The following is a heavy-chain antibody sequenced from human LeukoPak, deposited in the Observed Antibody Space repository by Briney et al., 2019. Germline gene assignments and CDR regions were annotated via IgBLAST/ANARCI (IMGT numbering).Heavy chain of an antibody. CDR2: IYSPGT. Sequence: PSETLSLTCTVSAGSINSGDYYWSWIRQPAGKGLEWIGRIYSPGTNYNYNPSVKSRVTISIDTSKNQFSPKLTSVTAADTAVYYCARGIGTSYDSSRDAFDTWGQGTMVTVSS. CDR3: ARGIGTSYDSSRDAFDT. V-gene: IGHV4-61*02. J-gene: IGHJ3*02. D-gene: IGHD3-22*01. CDR1: AGSINSGDYY.